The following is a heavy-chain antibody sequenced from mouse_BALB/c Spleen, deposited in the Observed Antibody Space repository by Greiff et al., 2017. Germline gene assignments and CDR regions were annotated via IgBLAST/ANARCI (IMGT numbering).Heavy chain of an antibody. J-gene: IGHJ2*01. CDR1: GYTFTSYW. Sequence: QVQLQQSGAELAKPGASVKMSCKASGYTFTSYWMHWVKQRPGQGLEWIGYINPSTGYTEYNQKFKDKATLTADKASSTAYMQLSSLTSEDSAVYYCARKETTVVGYFDYWGQGTTLTVSS. V-gene: IGHV1-7*01. D-gene: IGHD1-1*01. CDR2: INPSTGYT. CDR3: ARKETTVVGYFDY.